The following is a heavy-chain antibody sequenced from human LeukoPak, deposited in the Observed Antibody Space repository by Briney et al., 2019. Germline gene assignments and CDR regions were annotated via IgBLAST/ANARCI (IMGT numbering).Heavy chain of an antibody. D-gene: IGHD3-22*01. CDR1: RGTSNSHA. J-gene: IGHJ4*02. CDR2: IIPNLGTT. V-gene: IGHV1-69*04. CDR3: ATTNDGGGYQWGDFFDF. Sequence: ASVKVSCKASRGTSNSHAISWLRQAPGHGLEWMGRIIPNLGTTNRAQNFQDRITLTADKSTNTAYMELTSLTSDDPAVYYCATTNDGGGYQWGDFFDFWGQGTLVTVSS.